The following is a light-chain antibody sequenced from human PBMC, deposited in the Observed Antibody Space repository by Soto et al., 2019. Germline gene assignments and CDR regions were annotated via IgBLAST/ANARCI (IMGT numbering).Light chain of an antibody. CDR3: QQYNTYLT. CDR1: QSISSW. Sequence: DIPMTQSPSTLSASVGDRVTITCRASQSISSWLAWYQQKPGKAPKLLIFDASTLESGVPSRFSGSGSGTEFTLTISSLQPDDFATDYCQQYNTYLTFGQGTKVEIK. CDR2: DAS. J-gene: IGKJ1*01. V-gene: IGKV1-5*01.